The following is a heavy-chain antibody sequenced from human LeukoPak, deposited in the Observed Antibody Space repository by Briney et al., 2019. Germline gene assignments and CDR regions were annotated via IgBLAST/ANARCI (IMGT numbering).Heavy chain of an antibody. CDR3: AKRRSEWELPSFDY. CDR1: GFTFSSYA. V-gene: IGHV3-30-3*02. J-gene: IGHJ4*02. D-gene: IGHD1-26*01. CDR2: ISYDGSNK. Sequence: GRSLRLSCAASGFTFSSYAMHWVRQAPGKGLEWVAVISYDGSNKYYADSVKGRFTISRDNSKNTLYLQMNSLRAEDTAVYYCAKRRSEWELPSFDYWGQGTLVTVSS.